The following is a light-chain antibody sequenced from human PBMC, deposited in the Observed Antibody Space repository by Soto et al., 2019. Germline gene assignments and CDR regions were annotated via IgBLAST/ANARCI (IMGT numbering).Light chain of an antibody. CDR2: EVN. V-gene: IGLV2-8*01. CDR3: GSYAAKNRIVV. Sequence: QSVLTQPPSASGSPGQSVTISCTGTSADVGGYDYVSWYQQVPGKAPKLIIYEVNKRPSGVPGRFSGSKSGITASLTVSGLQIEAEDIYYCGSYAAKNRIVVFGRGTELTVL. CDR1: SADVGGYDY. J-gene: IGLJ2*01.